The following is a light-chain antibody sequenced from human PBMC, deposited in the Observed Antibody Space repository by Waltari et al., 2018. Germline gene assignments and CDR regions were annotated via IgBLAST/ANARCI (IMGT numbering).Light chain of an antibody. J-gene: IGKJ2*01. CDR1: QSVSSN. Sequence: EIVMTQSPATLSVSPGERATLSCRASQSVSSNLAWYQQKPGQAPRLLIYGASTRATGIPARVSGSGSGTEFTLTISSLQSEDFAVYYCQQYNNPLYTFGQGTKLEIK. V-gene: IGKV3-15*01. CDR3: QQYNNPLYT. CDR2: GAS.